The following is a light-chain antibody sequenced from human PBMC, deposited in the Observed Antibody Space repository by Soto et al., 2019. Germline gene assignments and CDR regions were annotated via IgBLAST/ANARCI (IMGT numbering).Light chain of an antibody. V-gene: IGKV3-20*01. Sequence: DIVLTQSPGTLSLSPGERATLSCRASQSVSSKYLAWYQQKPGQAPRVLIYGASIRATGIPDRFSGSGSGTDFTLKISRVEAEDVGVYYCMQALQTLALTFGGGTKVEIK. CDR1: QSVSSKY. CDR3: MQALQTLALT. J-gene: IGKJ4*01. CDR2: GAS.